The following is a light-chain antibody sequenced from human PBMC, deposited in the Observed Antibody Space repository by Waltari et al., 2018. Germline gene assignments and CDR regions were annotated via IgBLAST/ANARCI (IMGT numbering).Light chain of an antibody. CDR3: QTWGTGFVV. V-gene: IGLV4-69*01. J-gene: IGLJ2*01. CDR1: GGHSAYS. Sequence: QLALTKSPSPSASLGPSVKLTCTLSGGHSAYSIAWHQQHPEKGPRNLMKLDSDGSHTMGDGIPHRFSGSSSGAERYLTISSLQYEDEADYYCQTWGTGFVVFGGGTKLTVL. CDR2: LDSDGSH.